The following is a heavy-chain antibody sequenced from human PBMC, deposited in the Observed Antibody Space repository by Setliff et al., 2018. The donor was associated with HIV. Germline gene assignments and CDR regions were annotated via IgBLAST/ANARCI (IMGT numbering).Heavy chain of an antibody. Sequence: ASVKVSCKTSGYTFKSYDINWVRQAPGQRPEWMARINAGNGNREYSPKFQGRVTITADTSASTMYMELSSLRSDDTAAYYCARESGGVVIKGAYYYYMDVWGKGTTVTVSS. J-gene: IGHJ6*03. CDR3: ARESGGVVIKGAYYYYMDV. CDR1: GYTFKSYD. V-gene: IGHV1-3*01. D-gene: IGHD3-3*01. CDR2: INAGNGNR.